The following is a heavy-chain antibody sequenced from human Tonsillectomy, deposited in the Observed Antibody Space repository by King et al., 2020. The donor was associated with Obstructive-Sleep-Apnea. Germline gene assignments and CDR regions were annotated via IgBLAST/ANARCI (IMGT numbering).Heavy chain of an antibody. CDR3: ARDRAYGERVYYYYGMDV. V-gene: IGHV4-4*07. J-gene: IGHJ6*02. CDR1: GGSISSYY. CDR2: IYTSGST. D-gene: IGHD3-10*01. Sequence: QLQESGPGPVKPSETLSLTCTVSGGSISSYYWSWIRQPAGKGLEWIGRIYTSGSTNYNPSLKSRVTMSVDTSKNQFSLKLSSVTAADTAVYYCARDRAYGERVYYYYGMDVGGQGTTVTVSS.